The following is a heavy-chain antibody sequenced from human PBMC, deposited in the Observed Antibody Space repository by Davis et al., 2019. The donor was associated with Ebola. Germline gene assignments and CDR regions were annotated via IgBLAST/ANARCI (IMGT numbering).Heavy chain of an antibody. V-gene: IGHV3-9*01. CDR1: GFTFDDYA. CDR3: AKEYITRESLGYCISTSCHHIVGMDV. J-gene: IGHJ6*02. CDR2: ISWNSGSI. D-gene: IGHD2-2*01. Sequence: SLKISCAASGFTFDDYAMHWVRQAPGKGLEWVSGISWNSGSIGYADSVKGRFTISRDNAKNSLYLQMNSLRAEDTAVYYCAKEYITRESLGYCISTSCHHIVGMDVWGQGTTVTVSS.